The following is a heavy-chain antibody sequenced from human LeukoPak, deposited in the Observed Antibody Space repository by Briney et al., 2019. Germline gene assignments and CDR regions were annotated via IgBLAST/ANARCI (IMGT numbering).Heavy chain of an antibody. CDR1: GFSFSNYA. Sequence: GGSLRLSCTASGFSFSNYAMYWVRQAPGKGLEWVANIKQGGSEKYYVDSVKGRFTISRDNAKNSLYLQMNSLRAEDTAVYYCARDFGLRCSGGTCYSVYYYGMDVWGKGTTVTVSS. J-gene: IGHJ6*04. D-gene: IGHD2-15*01. V-gene: IGHV3-7*03. CDR3: ARDFGLRCSGGTCYSVYYYGMDV. CDR2: IKQGGSEK.